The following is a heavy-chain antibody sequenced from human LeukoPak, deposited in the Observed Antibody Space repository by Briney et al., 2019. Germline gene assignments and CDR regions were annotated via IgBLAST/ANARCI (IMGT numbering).Heavy chain of an antibody. CDR3: ARGLRWRDY. V-gene: IGHV3-23*01. CDR2: ISGSGGST. Sequence: PGGSLRLSCAASGFTFSNYALSGVGQAPGKEVGGVSSISGSGGSTYYADSVKGRFTISRYNSKNTLYLQMNSLQADDTAVYYCARGLRWRDYWGQGTLVTVSS. J-gene: IGHJ4*02. D-gene: IGHD4-23*01. CDR1: GFTFSNYA.